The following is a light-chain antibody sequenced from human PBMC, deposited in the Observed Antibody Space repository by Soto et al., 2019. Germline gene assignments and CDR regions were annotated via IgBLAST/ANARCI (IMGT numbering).Light chain of an antibody. CDR3: QQYNTWPIT. J-gene: IGKJ5*01. V-gene: IGKV3-15*01. CDR2: GAS. CDR1: QSADSN. Sequence: EIVMTQSPATLSVSPGKRATLSCRASQSADSNLAWYQQKPGQAPGLLINGASTRATGIQARFSGSGSGTEFTLTISSLLSEDSAVYYCQQYNTWPITFGQGTRLEIK.